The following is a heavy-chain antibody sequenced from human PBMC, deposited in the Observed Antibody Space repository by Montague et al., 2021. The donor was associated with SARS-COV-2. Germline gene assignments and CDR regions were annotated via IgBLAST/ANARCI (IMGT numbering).Heavy chain of an antibody. CDR3: ARGDYGVVIIPYDYMDV. Sequence: SETLSLTCTVSGGSISSSSYYWGWIRQPPGKGLEWIGNKYYSGSTYYNPSLKSRVTISVDTSKNQFSLRLSSVTAADTAVYYCARGDYGVVIIPYDYMDVWGKGTTVTVSS. D-gene: IGHD3-3*01. J-gene: IGHJ6*03. CDR2: KYYSGST. CDR1: GGSISSSSYY. V-gene: IGHV4-39*01.